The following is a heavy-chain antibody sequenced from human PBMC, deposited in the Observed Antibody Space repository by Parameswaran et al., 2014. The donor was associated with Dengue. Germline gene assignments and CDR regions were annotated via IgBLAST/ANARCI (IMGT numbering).Heavy chain of an antibody. Sequence: RWIRQPPGKGLEWVAVIDGDSEETDYADSVKGRFTISRDNSRTTVYLQVTSLRADDTAVYYCARNHYFNARTLVYFDFWGQGTLVTVSS. J-gene: IGHJ4*02. D-gene: IGHD2/OR15-2a*01. CDR3: ARNHYFNARTLVYFDF. CDR2: IDGDSEET. V-gene: IGHV3-23*01.